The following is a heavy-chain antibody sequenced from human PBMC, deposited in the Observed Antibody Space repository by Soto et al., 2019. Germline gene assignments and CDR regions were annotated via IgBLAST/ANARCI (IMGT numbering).Heavy chain of an antibody. Sequence: QVQLQESGPGLVKPSGTLSLTCAVSGGSISSSNWWSWVRQPPGKGLEWIGEIYHSGSTNYNPSLKSRVTISVDKSKNQFSLKLSSVTAADTAVYYCARTSRHSGSYPPWRSNFDYWGQGTLVTVSS. J-gene: IGHJ4*02. D-gene: IGHD1-26*01. CDR1: GGSISSSNW. V-gene: IGHV4-4*02. CDR2: IYHSGST. CDR3: ARTSRHSGSYPPWRSNFDY.